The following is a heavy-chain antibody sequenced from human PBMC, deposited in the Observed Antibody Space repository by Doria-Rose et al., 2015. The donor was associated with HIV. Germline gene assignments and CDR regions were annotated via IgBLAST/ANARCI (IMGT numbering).Heavy chain of an antibody. D-gene: IGHD1-1*01. V-gene: IGHV4-34*01. CDR3: ARGLLRGGWNDVDYYYGMDV. CDR1: GGSFSGYY. J-gene: IGHJ6*02. CDR2: INHSGSS. Sequence: QVQLQESGAGLVKPSETLSLTCAVFGGSFSGYYWSWIRQPPGKGLAWIGEINHSGSSTYKTSLKSRVTISLDTSKSLFSLKLSSVTAADTAVYYCARGLLRGGWNDVDYYYGMDVWGQGTTVTVSS.